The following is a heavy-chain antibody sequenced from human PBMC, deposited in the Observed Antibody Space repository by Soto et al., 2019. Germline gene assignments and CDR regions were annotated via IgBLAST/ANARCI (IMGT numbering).Heavy chain of an antibody. J-gene: IGHJ3*02. D-gene: IGHD1-20*01. CDR3: ATMTRTTGHAFDI. CDR2: IYSGDNT. V-gene: IGHV3-53*01. Sequence: EVQLVESGGGLIRPGGSLRLSCAASGFTVSATYMTWVRQAPGKGLECVSIIYSGDNTDYADSVKGRFTLSRDNSKNTLYLQMNFLRAEDTALYFCATMTRTTGHAFDIWGQGTMVTVSS. CDR1: GFTVSATY.